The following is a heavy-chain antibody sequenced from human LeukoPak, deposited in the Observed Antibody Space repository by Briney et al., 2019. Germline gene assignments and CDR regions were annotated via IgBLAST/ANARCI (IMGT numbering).Heavy chain of an antibody. V-gene: IGHV1-2*02. Sequence: ASVTVSFKASGYTFTVYYMHWVRQAPGQGLEWMGWINPNSGGTNYAQKFQGRVTMTRDTSISTAYMELSRLRSDDTAVYYCAREESMVRGVIYYYYYGMDVWGQGTTVTVSS. CDR3: AREESMVRGVIYYYYYGMDV. D-gene: IGHD3-10*01. J-gene: IGHJ6*02. CDR2: INPNSGGT. CDR1: GYTFTVYY.